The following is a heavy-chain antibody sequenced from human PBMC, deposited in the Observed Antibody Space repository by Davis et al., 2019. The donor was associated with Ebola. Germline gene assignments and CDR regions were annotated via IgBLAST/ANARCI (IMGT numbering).Heavy chain of an antibody. D-gene: IGHD6-13*01. Sequence: GGSLRLSCAASGFTFSSYGMHWVRQAPGKGLEWVAFIRYDGSNKYYADSVKGRFTISRDNSKNTLYLQMNSLRAEDTAVYYCVRARGSSWYQDYWGQGTLVTVSS. CDR1: GFTFSSYG. V-gene: IGHV3-30*02. J-gene: IGHJ4*02. CDR2: IRYDGSNK. CDR3: VRARGSSWYQDY.